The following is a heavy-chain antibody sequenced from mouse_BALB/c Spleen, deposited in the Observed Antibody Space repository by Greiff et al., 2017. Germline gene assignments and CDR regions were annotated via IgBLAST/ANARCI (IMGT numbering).Heavy chain of an antibody. CDR1: GFNIKDTH. Sequence: EVQLQQSGAELVKPGASVKLSCTASGFNIKDTHMHWVKQRPEQGLEWIGRIDPANGNTKYDPKLQGKATITADTSSNTAYLQLSSLTSEDTAVYYCAPLYYYGSSYVGYWGQGTTLTVSS. CDR2: IDPANGNT. D-gene: IGHD1-1*01. CDR3: APLYYYGSSYVGY. J-gene: IGHJ2*01. V-gene: IGHV14-3*02.